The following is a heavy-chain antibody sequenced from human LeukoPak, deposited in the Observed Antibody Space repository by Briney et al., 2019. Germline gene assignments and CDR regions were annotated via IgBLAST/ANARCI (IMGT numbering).Heavy chain of an antibody. CDR3: AKIILPLLRTIFGVPADAFDI. V-gene: IGHV4-59*08. J-gene: IGHJ3*02. D-gene: IGHD3-3*01. Sequence: KPSETLSLTCTVSGGSISSYYWSWIRQPPGKGLEWIGYIYYSGSTNYNPSLKSRVTISVDTSKNQFSLKLSSVTAADTAVYYCAKIILPLLRTIFGVPADAFDIWGQGTMVTVSS. CDR1: GGSISSYY. CDR2: IYYSGST.